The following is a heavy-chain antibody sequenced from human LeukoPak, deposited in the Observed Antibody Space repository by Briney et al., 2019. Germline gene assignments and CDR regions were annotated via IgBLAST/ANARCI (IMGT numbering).Heavy chain of an antibody. Sequence: TSETLSLTCTVSGGSISSYYWSWIRQPPGKGLEWIGYIYYSGSTNYNPSLKSRVTISVDTSKNQFSLKLSSVTAADTAVYYCARDIGDCSSTSCHRGTYYYYGMDVWGQGTTVTVSS. CDR1: GGSISSYY. D-gene: IGHD2-2*01. CDR2: IYYSGST. J-gene: IGHJ6*02. CDR3: ARDIGDCSSTSCHRGTYYYYGMDV. V-gene: IGHV4-59*01.